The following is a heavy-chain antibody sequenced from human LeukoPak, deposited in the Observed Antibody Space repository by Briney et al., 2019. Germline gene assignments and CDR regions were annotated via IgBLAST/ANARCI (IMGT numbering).Heavy chain of an antibody. CDR2: LYSDGNT. CDR1: GFTVITND. J-gene: IGHJ4*02. CDR3: ARGVEPLAANTLAY. D-gene: IGHD1-14*01. V-gene: IGHV3-53*01. Sequence: PGRSLRLSCAASGFTVITNDMTWVRQAPGKGLEWVSVLYSDGNTKYADSVQGRFTISRDNSKNTLYLEINSLSPDDTAVYYCARGVEPLAANTLAYWGQGTLVTVSS.